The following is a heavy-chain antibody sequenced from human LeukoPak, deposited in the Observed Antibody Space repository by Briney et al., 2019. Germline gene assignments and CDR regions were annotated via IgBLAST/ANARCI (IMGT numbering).Heavy chain of an antibody. Sequence: SGPTLVKPTQTLTLTCTFSGFSLSTSGVGVGWIRQPPGKALEWLAIIYWDDCKRYSPSLKSRLTITKDTSKNQVVLTMTNMDPVDTATYYCAHRTDSSSWTGDYFDYWGQGTLVTVSS. V-gene: IGHV2-5*02. D-gene: IGHD6-13*01. CDR2: IYWDDCK. J-gene: IGHJ4*02. CDR1: GFSLSTSGVG. CDR3: AHRTDSSSWTGDYFDY.